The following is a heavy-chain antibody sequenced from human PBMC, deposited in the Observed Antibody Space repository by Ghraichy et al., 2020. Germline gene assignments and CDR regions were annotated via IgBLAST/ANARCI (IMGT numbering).Heavy chain of an antibody. V-gene: IGHV4-39*07. J-gene: IGHJ4*02. CDR3: ARALGFNDFWCGYRNYYFAY. Sequence: SETLSLTCTVSGGSISSSSYYWGWIRQPPGKGLEWIGSIYYSGSTYYNPSLKSRVTISVDTSKNQFSLKLSSVTAADTAVYYCARALGFNDFWCGYRNYYFAYWGQGTLVTVSS. D-gene: IGHD3-3*01. CDR2: IYYSGST. CDR1: GGSISSSSYY.